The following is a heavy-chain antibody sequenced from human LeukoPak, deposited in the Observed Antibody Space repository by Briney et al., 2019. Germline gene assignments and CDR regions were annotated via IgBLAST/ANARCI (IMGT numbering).Heavy chain of an antibody. V-gene: IGHV4-39*01. CDR1: GGSISRSSYY. D-gene: IGHD2-21*01. CDR2: IYYGGST. J-gene: IGHJ2*01. CDR3: ATTPRYSRYFDL. Sequence: ASETLSLTCTVSGGSISRSSYYWGWIRQTPGKGPEWIGSIYYGGSTYYNPSLKSRVTISVDTSKNQFSLKLSSVTAADTAVYYCATTPRYSRYFDLWGRGTLVTVSS.